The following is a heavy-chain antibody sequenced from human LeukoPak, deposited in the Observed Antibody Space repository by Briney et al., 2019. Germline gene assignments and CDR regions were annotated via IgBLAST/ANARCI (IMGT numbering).Heavy chain of an antibody. CDR3: AAAQTSPPHRPPDY. CDR2: INPNSGGT. Sequence: GASVKVSCKASGYTFTGYYMHWVRQAPGQGLEWMGWINPNSGGTNYAQKFQGWVTMTRDTSISTAYMELSRLRSDDTAVYYCAAAQTSPPHRPPDYWGQGTLVTVSS. D-gene: IGHD2-2*01. V-gene: IGHV1-2*04. CDR1: GYTFTGYY. J-gene: IGHJ4*02.